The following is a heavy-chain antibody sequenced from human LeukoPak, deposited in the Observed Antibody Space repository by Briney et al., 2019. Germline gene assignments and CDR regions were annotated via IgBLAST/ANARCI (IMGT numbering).Heavy chain of an antibody. CDR1: GGSISSSSYY. Sequence: KPSETLSLTCTVSGGSISSSSYYWGWIRQPPGKGLEWIGSIYYSGSTYYNPSLKSRVTISVDTSKNQFSLKLSSVTAADTAVYYCAQEWATMTFNWFDPWGQGTLVTVSS. CDR2: IYYSGST. CDR3: AQEWATMTFNWFDP. V-gene: IGHV4-39*01. J-gene: IGHJ5*02. D-gene: IGHD3-22*01.